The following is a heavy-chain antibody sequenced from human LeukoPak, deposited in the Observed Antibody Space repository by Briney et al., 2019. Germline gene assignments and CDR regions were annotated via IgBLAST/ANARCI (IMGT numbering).Heavy chain of an antibody. D-gene: IGHD3-22*01. Sequence: GGSLRLSCAASGFTFSSYAMSWVRQAPGKGLEWVSAISGSGGSTYYADSVKGRFTISRDNSKNTLYLQMNSLRAEDTAVYYCARAYYDSSGYSYFDYWGQGTLVTVSS. CDR3: ARAYYDSSGYSYFDY. CDR2: ISGSGGST. V-gene: IGHV3-23*01. CDR1: GFTFSSYA. J-gene: IGHJ4*02.